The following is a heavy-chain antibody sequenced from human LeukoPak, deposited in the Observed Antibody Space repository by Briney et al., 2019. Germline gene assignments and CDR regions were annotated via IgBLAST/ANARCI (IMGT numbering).Heavy chain of an antibody. J-gene: IGHJ4*02. Sequence: ASVKLSCKASGGTFSSYAISWVRQAPGQGLEWMGRIIPIFGTANYAQKFQGRVTITTDESTSTAYMELSSLRSEDTAVYYCARSDGSYCFDYWGQGTLVTVSS. CDR1: GGTFSSYA. CDR3: ARSDGSYCFDY. CDR2: IIPIFGTA. V-gene: IGHV1-69*05.